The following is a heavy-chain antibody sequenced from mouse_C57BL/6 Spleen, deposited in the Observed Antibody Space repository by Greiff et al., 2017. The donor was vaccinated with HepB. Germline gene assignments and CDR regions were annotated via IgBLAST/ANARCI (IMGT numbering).Heavy chain of an antibody. CDR2: IDPNSGGT. CDR3: ARKGTGTEDY. V-gene: IGHV1-72*01. Sequence: LQESGAELVKPGASVKISCKASGYAFSSYWMNWVKQRPGKGLEWIGRIDPNSGGTKYNEKFKSKATLTVDKPSSTAYMQLSSLTSEDSAVYYCARKGTGTEDYWGQGTTLTVSS. CDR1: GYAFSSYW. J-gene: IGHJ2*01. D-gene: IGHD4-1*01.